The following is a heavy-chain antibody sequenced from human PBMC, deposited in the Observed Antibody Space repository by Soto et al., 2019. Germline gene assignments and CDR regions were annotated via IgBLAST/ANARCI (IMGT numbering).Heavy chain of an antibody. Sequence: GGSLRLSCAASGFTFSSYSMNWVRQAPGKGLEWVSSISSSSSYIYYADSVKGRFTISRDNAKNSLYLQMNSLRAEDTAVYYCARDRASGLFFECSCDHRDLYAFPTRRSFDL. J-gene: IGHJ2*01. V-gene: IGHV3-21*01. CDR1: GFTFSSYS. CDR2: ISSSSSYI. CDR3: ARDRASGLFFECSCDHRDLYAFPTRRSFDL. D-gene: IGHD3-3*01.